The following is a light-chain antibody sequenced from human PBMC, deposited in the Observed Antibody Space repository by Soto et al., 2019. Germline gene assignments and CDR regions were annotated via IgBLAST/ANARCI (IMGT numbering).Light chain of an antibody. V-gene: IGKV1-27*01. CDR1: QAITNY. J-gene: IGKJ4*01. CDR2: AAS. Sequence: GGRVTITCRASQAITNYLAWYQQRPGEVPKVLIYAASTLQSGVPSRFSGSGSGTDFTLTISSLQPEDVATYYCQSYSSAQLICGGGTKVDIK. CDR3: QSYSSAQLI.